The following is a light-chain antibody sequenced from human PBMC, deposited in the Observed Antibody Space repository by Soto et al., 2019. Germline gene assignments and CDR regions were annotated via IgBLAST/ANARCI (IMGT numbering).Light chain of an antibody. CDR3: AAWDDSLNGVV. Sequence: QSVLTQPPSASGTPGQWVTISCSGSNSNIGSNTANWYQQLPGTAPKIVIYKNDQRPSGVPGRFSGSKSGTSASLAISGLQSDDEADYYCAAWDDSLNGVVFGGGTKLTVL. J-gene: IGLJ3*02. CDR2: KND. CDR1: NSNIGSNT. V-gene: IGLV1-44*01.